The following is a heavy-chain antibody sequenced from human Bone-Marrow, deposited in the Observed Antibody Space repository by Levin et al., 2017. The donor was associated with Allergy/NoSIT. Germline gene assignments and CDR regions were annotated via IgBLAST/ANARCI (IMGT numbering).Heavy chain of an antibody. CDR3: ARGPQYCSGGSCSLGVEY. Sequence: GGSLRLSCATSGFTFRSYWMHWVRQAPGKGLVWVSRINSDGSTTTYADSVKGRFTISRDNAKNTLYLQMNSLRAEDTAVYYCARGPQYCSGGSCSLGVEYWGQGTLVTVSS. CDR2: INSDGSTT. CDR1: GFTFRSYW. J-gene: IGHJ4*02. V-gene: IGHV3-74*01. D-gene: IGHD2-15*01.